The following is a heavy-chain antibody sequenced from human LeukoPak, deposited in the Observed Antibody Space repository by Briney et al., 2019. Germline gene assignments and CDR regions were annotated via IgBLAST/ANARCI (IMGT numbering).Heavy chain of an antibody. J-gene: IGHJ4*02. Sequence: PGGSLRLSCAASGFTFSSYAMHWVRQAPGKGLEWVAVISYDGSNKYYADSVKGRFTISRDNSKNTLYLQMNSLRAEDTAVYYCAKEGRITMIVVVGYFDYWGQGTLVTVSS. CDR3: AKEGRITMIVVVGYFDY. CDR1: GFTFSSYA. V-gene: IGHV3-30-3*01. D-gene: IGHD3-22*01. CDR2: ISYDGSNK.